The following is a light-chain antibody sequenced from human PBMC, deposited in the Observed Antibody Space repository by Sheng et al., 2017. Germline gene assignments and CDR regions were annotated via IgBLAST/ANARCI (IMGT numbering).Light chain of an antibody. Sequence: DIQMTQSPSTLAASVGDRVTITCRASQDINTWVAWYQQNPGKAPKLLIHMASTLESGVPSRFSGSGSGTEFTLTINNLQPDDFATYYCHQYNSFSHFTFGQGTKLEI. J-gene: IGKJ2*01. CDR3: HQYNSFSHFT. V-gene: IGKV1-5*03. CDR2: MAS. CDR1: QDINTW.